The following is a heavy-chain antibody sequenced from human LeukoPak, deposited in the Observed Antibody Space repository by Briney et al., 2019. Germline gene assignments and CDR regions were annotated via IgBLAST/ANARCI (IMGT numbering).Heavy chain of an antibody. D-gene: IGHD3-22*01. CDR1: GFTFGDDA. Sequence: GGSLRLSCTASGFTFGDDAMSWFRQAPGKGLQWVGFIRNKAYGGTAEYAASVKGRFTVSRDDSKSIAYLQMSSLKTEDTGVYYCARSPYDPLRSDYWGQGTLVTVSS. V-gene: IGHV3-49*03. CDR3: ARSPYDPLRSDY. J-gene: IGHJ4*02. CDR2: IRNKAYGGTA.